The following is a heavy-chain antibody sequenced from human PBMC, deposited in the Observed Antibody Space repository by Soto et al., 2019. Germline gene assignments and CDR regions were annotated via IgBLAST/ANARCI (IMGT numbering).Heavy chain of an antibody. CDR1: GFTFSSYA. Sequence: GGSLRLSCAASGFTFSSYAMHWARQAPGKGLEWVAVISYDGSNKYYADSVKGRLTISRDNSKNTLYLQMNSLRAEDTAVYYCARAKAAHYYYGMDVWGQGTTVTVSS. D-gene: IGHD6-25*01. CDR3: ARAKAAHYYYGMDV. J-gene: IGHJ6*02. V-gene: IGHV3-30-3*01. CDR2: ISYDGSNK.